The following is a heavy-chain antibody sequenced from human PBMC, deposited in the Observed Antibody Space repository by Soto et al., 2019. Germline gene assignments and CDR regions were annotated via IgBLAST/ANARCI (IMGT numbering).Heavy chain of an antibody. V-gene: IGHV3-64*01. CDR1: GVTVSSYW. D-gene: IGHD6-13*01. Sequence: WGSTRPSCAASGVTVSSYWMGVVRQAPGKGLEYVSVISYNGANTDYAKSVKGRFTISRDNSENTLYLQMGSLRAEDMALYYCARRGYGSRWPNVYMDVWGKGTTVTVSS. CDR2: ISYNGANT. CDR3: ARRGYGSRWPNVYMDV. J-gene: IGHJ6*03.